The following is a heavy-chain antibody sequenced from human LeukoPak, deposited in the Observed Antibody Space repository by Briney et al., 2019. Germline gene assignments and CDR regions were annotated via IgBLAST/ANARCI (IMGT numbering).Heavy chain of an antibody. D-gene: IGHD4-17*01. Sequence: SVKVSCKASGGTFSSYAISWVRQAPGQGLEWMGGIIPIFGTANYAQKFQGRVTITTDESTSTAYMELSSLRSEDTAVYYCARGWATVTTQGYFDYWGQGTLVTVSS. CDR3: ARGWATVTTQGYFDY. CDR1: GGTFSSYA. V-gene: IGHV1-69*05. J-gene: IGHJ4*02. CDR2: IIPIFGTA.